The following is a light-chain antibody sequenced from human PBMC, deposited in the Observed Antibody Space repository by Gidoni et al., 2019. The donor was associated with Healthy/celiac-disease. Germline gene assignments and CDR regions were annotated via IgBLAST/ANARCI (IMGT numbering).Light chain of an antibody. Sequence: DIQMTQSPSSLSASVGDRVTITCRASQGISNYLAWYQQKPGKVPKLLIYAASTLQSGFPSRFSGSGSGTDFTLTISSLQPEDVETYYCQKYNSAPSVTFGQGTRLEIK. CDR1: QGISNY. J-gene: IGKJ5*01. V-gene: IGKV1-27*01. CDR3: QKYNSAPSVT. CDR2: AAS.